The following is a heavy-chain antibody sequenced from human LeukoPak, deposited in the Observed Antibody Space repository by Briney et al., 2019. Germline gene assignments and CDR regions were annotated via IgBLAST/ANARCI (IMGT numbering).Heavy chain of an antibody. J-gene: IGHJ3*02. CDR1: GFTFSNYE. V-gene: IGHV3-48*03. D-gene: IGHD3-10*01. CDR3: ARDGSGTVDAFDI. Sequence: GGSLRLSCAASGFTFSNYEMNWVRQAPGKGLEWVSYISSSGSAIYYADSVKGRFTISRDNAKNSLYLQMNSLRAEDTAVYCCARDGSGTVDAFDIWGQGTMVTVSS. CDR2: ISSSGSAI.